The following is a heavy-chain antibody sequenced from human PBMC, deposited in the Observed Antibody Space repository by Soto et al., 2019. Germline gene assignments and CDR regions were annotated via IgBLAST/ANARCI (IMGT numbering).Heavy chain of an antibody. D-gene: IGHD3-10*01. Sequence: QVQLVQSGAEVKKPGSSVKVSCKASGGTFSSYTISWVRQAPGQGLEWMGRIIPILGIANYAQKFQGRVTITADKSTSTAYVELSSLRSEDTAVYYCASPSTIGGSYYYYYMDVWGKGTTVTVSS. CDR2: IIPILGIA. V-gene: IGHV1-69*02. J-gene: IGHJ6*03. CDR3: ASPSTIGGSYYYYYMDV. CDR1: GGTFSSYT.